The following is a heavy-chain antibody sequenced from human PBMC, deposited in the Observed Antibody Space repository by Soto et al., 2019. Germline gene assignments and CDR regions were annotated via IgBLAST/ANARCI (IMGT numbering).Heavy chain of an antibody. D-gene: IGHD2-2*01. CDR3: ARAGVPAAMSPTPHYGMDV. V-gene: IGHV1-69*01. CDR2: IIPIFGTA. CDR1: GGTFSSYA. Sequence: QVQLVQSGAEVKKPGSSVKVSCKASGGTFSSYAISWVRQAPGQGLEWMGGIIPIFGTANYAQKFQGRVTITADESTSTAYMELSSLRSEDTAVHYCARAGVPAAMSPTPHYGMDVWGQGTTVTVSS. J-gene: IGHJ6*02.